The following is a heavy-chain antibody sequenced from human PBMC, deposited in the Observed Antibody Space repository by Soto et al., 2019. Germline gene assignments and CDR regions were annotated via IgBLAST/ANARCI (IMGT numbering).Heavy chain of an antibody. V-gene: IGHV3-33*01. Sequence: GGSLRLSCAASGFTFSSYGMHWVRQAPGKGLEWVAVIWYDGSNKYYADSVKGRFTISRDNSKNTLYLQMNSLRAEDTAVYYCARERLPPNHRQYYYGMGVWGQGTTVTVSS. CDR2: IWYDGSNK. CDR3: ARERLPPNHRQYYYGMGV. CDR1: GFTFSSYG. J-gene: IGHJ6*02.